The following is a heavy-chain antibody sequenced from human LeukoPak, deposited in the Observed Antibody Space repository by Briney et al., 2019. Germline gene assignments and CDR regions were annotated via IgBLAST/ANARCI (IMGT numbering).Heavy chain of an antibody. J-gene: IGHJ4*02. CDR2: INHSGST. D-gene: IGHD4-4*01. Sequence: SETLSLTCAVYGGSFSGYYWSWIRQPPGKGLEWIGEINHSGSTNYNPSLKSRVTISVDTSKNQFSLKLSSVTAADTAVYYCARGPPYRNYDFDYWGQGTLVTVSS. CDR3: ARGPPYRNYDFDY. CDR1: GGSFSGYY. V-gene: IGHV4-34*01.